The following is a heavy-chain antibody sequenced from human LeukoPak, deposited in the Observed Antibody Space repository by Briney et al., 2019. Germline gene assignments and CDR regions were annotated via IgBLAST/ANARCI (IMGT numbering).Heavy chain of an antibody. Sequence: GGSLRLSCAASGFTFSSYSMNWVRQAPGKGLEWVSSISSSSSYIYYADSVKGRFTISRDNSKNTLYLQMNSLRAEDTAVYYCARAPCGGDCYSMDYWGQGTLVTVSS. D-gene: IGHD2-21*02. CDR2: ISSSSSYI. J-gene: IGHJ4*02. CDR3: ARAPCGGDCYSMDY. V-gene: IGHV3-21*01. CDR1: GFTFSSYS.